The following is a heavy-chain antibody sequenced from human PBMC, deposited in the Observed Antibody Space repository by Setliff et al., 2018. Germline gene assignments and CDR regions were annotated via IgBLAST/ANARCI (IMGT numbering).Heavy chain of an antibody. CDR1: GFSFSNYW. J-gene: IGHJ4*02. CDR2: IGASGDRT. V-gene: IGHV3-23*01. CDR3: RLWFRELLRDH. Sequence: GGSLRLSCAASGFSFSNYWMHWVRQAPGKGLEWVSSIGASGDRTYYADSVKGRFTISRDSSKNMLYLQMDSLRPEDSAVYFCRLWFRELLRDHWGQGTLVTAPQ. D-gene: IGHD3-10*01.